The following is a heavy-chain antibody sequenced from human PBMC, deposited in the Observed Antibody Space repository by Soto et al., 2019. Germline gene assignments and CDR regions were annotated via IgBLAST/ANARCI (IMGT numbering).Heavy chain of an antibody. D-gene: IGHD4-17*01. CDR2: ISSSSSTI. CDR3: ARETGRYGDYAINYYYYGMDV. CDR1: GFTFSSYS. Sequence: EVQLVESGGGLVQPGGSLRLSCAASGFTFSSYSMNWVRQAPGKGLEWVSYISSSSSTIYYADSVKGRFTISRDNAKNSLYLQMNSLRDEDTAVYYCARETGRYGDYAINYYYYGMDVWGRGTTVTVSS. V-gene: IGHV3-48*02. J-gene: IGHJ6*02.